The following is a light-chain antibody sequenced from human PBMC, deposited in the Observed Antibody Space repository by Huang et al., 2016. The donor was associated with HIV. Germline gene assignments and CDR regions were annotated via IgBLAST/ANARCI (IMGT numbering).Light chain of an antibody. Sequence: DIQMTQSPSSLSASVGDRVTITCRASQSISTYLNWYQQKPGKAPKLLIYAASSFQIGVPSRFSGSGSGTDFTLTISSLQPEDFATYYCQQGYNIPYTFGQGTKLEIK. CDR3: QQGYNIPYT. CDR1: QSISTY. V-gene: IGKV1-39*01. CDR2: AAS. J-gene: IGKJ2*01.